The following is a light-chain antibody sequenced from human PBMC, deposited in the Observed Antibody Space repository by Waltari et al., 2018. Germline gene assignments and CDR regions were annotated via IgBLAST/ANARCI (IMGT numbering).Light chain of an antibody. CDR2: TAS. J-gene: IGKJ2*01. CDR1: QSINSY. CDR3: HQIYSTLGDT. Sequence: DIQLTQSPSSLSASVGDRVTITCRARQSINSYLNWYQQKPWKATKLLIYTASSLEGCVRSRFMGSGSGTDYTLTISNLQPEDCATYYCHQIYSTLGDTFGQGTKLEIK. V-gene: IGKV1-39*01.